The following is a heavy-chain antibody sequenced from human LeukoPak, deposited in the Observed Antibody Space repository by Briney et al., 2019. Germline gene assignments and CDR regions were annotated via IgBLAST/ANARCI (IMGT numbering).Heavy chain of an antibody. D-gene: IGHD3-16*01. J-gene: IGHJ4*02. CDR2: INKDGTEK. Sequence: GGSLRLSCAGSGFTFSDYWVDWVRQAPGKGLEWVANINKDGTEKNYLESVKGRFTISRDNAKNSLYLQMNNLRAEDTAVYYCASLTDYFDYWGQGTLVTVSS. CDR1: GFTFSDYW. V-gene: IGHV3-7*01. CDR3: ASLTDYFDY.